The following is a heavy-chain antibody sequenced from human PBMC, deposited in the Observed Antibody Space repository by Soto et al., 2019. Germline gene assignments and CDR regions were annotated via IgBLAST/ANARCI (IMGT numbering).Heavy chain of an antibody. Sequence: GGSLRLSCAASGFPFINFGMHWVRQAPGKGLEWVAVIWYDGSNEYYIYSVNRRFTCSRNDSKNMLYMKMISLRTEAKAVFFCATASERDIVGSHGFDYWGQGALVTVSS. J-gene: IGHJ4*02. CDR3: ATASERDIVGSHGFDY. V-gene: IGHV3-33*01. CDR1: GFPFINFG. D-gene: IGHD2-21*01. CDR2: IWYDGSNE.